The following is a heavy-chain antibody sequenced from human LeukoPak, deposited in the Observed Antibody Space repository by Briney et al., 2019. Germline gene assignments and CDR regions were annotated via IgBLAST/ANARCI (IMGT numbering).Heavy chain of an antibody. V-gene: IGHV1-8*01. J-gene: IGHJ4*02. D-gene: IGHD1-26*01. CDR2: MNPNSDNT. CDR1: GYTFTSYD. Sequence: ASVKVSCKASGYTFTSYDINWVRQATGQGLEWMGWMNPNSDNTGYAQKFQGGVTMTRNTSISTAYMELSSLRSEDTAVYYCARGRSYGVAYFFDYWGQGTLVTVSS. CDR3: ARGRSYGVAYFFDY.